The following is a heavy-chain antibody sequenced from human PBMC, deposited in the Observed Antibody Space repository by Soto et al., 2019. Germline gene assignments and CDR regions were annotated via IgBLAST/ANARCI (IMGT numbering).Heavy chain of an antibody. Sequence: HPGGSLRLSCAASGFTFSGSAMHWVRQASGKGLEWVGRIRSKANSYATAYAASVKGRFTISRDDSKNTAYLQMNSLRVEDTAVYYCARSTTWAPNYYYYALDVWGQGTTVTVSS. V-gene: IGHV3-73*01. CDR2: IRSKANSYAT. J-gene: IGHJ6*02. CDR3: ARSTTWAPNYYYYALDV. CDR1: GFTFSGSA. D-gene: IGHD1-1*01.